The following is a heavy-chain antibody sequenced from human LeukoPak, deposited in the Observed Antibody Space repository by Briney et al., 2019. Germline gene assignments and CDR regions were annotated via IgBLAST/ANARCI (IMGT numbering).Heavy chain of an antibody. J-gene: IGHJ4*02. D-gene: IGHD3-22*01. V-gene: IGHV4-34*01. CDR2: INHSGST. CDR1: GGSFSGFY. CDR3: ATLGEYYDTSGYYYN. Sequence: PSETLSLTCAVYGGSFSGFYWSWIRQPPGKGLEWIGEINHSGSTYYNPSLKSRVTISADTSKNQFSLKLTSVTAADTAVYYCATLGEYYDTSGYYYNWGQGTLVTVSS.